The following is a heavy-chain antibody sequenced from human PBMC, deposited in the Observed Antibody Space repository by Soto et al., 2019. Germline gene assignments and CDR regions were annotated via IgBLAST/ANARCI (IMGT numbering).Heavy chain of an antibody. CDR3: ARGTATDGLDS. CDR2: IWYDGRNE. J-gene: IGHJ5*01. CDR1: GFTFSSYG. Sequence: AGSLRISCVASGFTFSSYGMHWVRQAPGKGLEWVAFIWYDGRNENYTDSVKGRFSISRDNSKNTLFLQMNSLRADDTAVYYCARGTATDGLDSWGQGTLVNV. V-gene: IGHV3-33*01. D-gene: IGHD2-21*02.